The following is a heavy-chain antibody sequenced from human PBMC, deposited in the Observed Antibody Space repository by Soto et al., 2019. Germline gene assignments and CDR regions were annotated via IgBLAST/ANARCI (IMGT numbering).Heavy chain of an antibody. CDR3: ARGQNPTYYYDSSGYQAPPSYYYYYGMDV. CDR1: GGSISSYY. J-gene: IGHJ6*02. Sequence: PSETLSLTCTVSGGSISSYYWSWIRQPPGKGLEWIGYIYYSGSTNYNPSLKSRVTISVDTSKNQFSLKLSSVTAADTAVYYCARGQNPTYYYDSSGYQAPPSYYYYYGMDVWGQGTTVTVSS. D-gene: IGHD3-22*01. CDR2: IYYSGST. V-gene: IGHV4-59*01.